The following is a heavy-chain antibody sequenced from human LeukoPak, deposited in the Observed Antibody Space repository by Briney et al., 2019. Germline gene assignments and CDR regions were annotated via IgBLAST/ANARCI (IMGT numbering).Heavy chain of an antibody. J-gene: IGHJ1*01. D-gene: IGHD2-15*01. Sequence: GGSLRLSCAASGFTFDDYTMHWVRQAPGKGLEWVSLISWEGGSTYYADSVKGRFTISRDNSKNTLYLQMNSLRAEDTAVYYRANGCSGGSCYLGYFQHWGQGTLVTVSS. CDR2: ISWEGGST. V-gene: IGHV3-43*01. CDR3: ANGCSGGSCYLGYFQH. CDR1: GFTFDDYT.